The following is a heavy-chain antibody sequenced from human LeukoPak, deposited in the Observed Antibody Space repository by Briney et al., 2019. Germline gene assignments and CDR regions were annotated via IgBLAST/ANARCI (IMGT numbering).Heavy chain of an antibody. CDR2: ISYSGST. CDR1: GGSISSYY. Sequence: SETLSLTCTVSGGSISSYYWSWIRQPPGEGLEWIAYISYSGSTNYNPSLKSRVTISVDTSKNQFSLKLSSVSAADTAVYYCARRHSDSSGHADAFDMWGQGTMVTVSS. CDR3: ARRHSDSSGHADAFDM. J-gene: IGHJ3*02. V-gene: IGHV4-59*01. D-gene: IGHD3-22*01.